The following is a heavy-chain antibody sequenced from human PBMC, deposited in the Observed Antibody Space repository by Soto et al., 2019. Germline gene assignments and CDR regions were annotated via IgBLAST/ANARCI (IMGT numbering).Heavy chain of an antibody. Sequence: QVQLQESGPGLVKPLGTLSLTCAVSGGSISSSSWWTWVRQSPGKDLEWIGEIFESGATNYNPSLKSRLTMSVDKSKNQFSLNLSSLTAADTAVYFCTTSHAGELNNWGQGTLVTVSS. V-gene: IGHV4-4*02. D-gene: IGHD1-7*01. CDR1: GGSISSSSW. CDR2: IFESGAT. CDR3: TTSHAGELNN. J-gene: IGHJ4*02.